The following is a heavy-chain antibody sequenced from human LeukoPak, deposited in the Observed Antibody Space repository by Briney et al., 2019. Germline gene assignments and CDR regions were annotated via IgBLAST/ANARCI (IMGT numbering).Heavy chain of an antibody. V-gene: IGHV1-2*02. Sequence: ASVSVSCKASGYTFSGYYLHWVRQAPGQGLEWMGWINPDSGTNYAQKFQGRVTMTRATSISRAYMELSRLTSDDTAVYYCAKDTGNLNLGDYWGQGSLACVSS. D-gene: IGHD5-18*01. J-gene: IGHJ4*02. CDR1: GYTFSGYY. CDR2: INPDSGT. CDR3: AKDTGNLNLGDY.